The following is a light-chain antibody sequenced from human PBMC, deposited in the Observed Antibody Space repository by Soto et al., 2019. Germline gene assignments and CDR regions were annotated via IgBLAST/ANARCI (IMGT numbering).Light chain of an antibody. CDR2: EVT. V-gene: IGLV2-18*02. Sequence: QSALTQPPSVSGSLGQSVTISCTGTSSDVGGYTRVSWYQQPPGTAPKLMVYEVTNRPSGVPDRFSGSKSGNAASLTISGLQAEDEADYYCSSYTSSSTGVFGTGTKVTVL. J-gene: IGLJ1*01. CDR1: SSDVGGYTR. CDR3: SSYTSSSTGV.